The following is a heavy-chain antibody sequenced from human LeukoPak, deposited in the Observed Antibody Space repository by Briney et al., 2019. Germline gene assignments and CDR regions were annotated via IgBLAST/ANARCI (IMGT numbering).Heavy chain of an antibody. D-gene: IGHD2/OR15-2a*01. CDR2: IYYTGST. Sequence: SETLSLTCTVSGGSISTYYWSWIRQPPGKGLEWIGYIYYTGSTSYNPSLKSRVTMSLDASKNQFSLELNSVTPADTAVYYCARDTLYGLDAFDIWGQGTMVTVSS. CDR1: GGSISTYY. CDR3: ARDTLYGLDAFDI. J-gene: IGHJ3*02. V-gene: IGHV4-59*01.